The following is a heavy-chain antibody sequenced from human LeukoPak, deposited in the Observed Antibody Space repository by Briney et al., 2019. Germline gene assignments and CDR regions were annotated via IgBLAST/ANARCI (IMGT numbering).Heavy chain of an antibody. J-gene: IGHJ4*02. V-gene: IGHV4-59*01. CDR2: NHHGVSP. CDR1: GGSINSYY. D-gene: IGHD1-26*01. Sequence: SGTLSLTCTVSGGSINSYYWSWIRQPPGKGLEWIGCNHHGVSPTYNPSLKSRVTMSVDTSKNQFSLKVNSVTAADTAVYYCARDILMVGATHYFDYWGQGTLVTVSS. CDR3: ARDILMVGATHYFDY.